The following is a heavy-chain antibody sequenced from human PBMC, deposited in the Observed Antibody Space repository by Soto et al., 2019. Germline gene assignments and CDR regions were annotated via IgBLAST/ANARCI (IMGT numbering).Heavy chain of an antibody. CDR2: IWHDGINK. CDR3: ARSCSTGWADY. CDR1: GFMFSNYG. Sequence: QVQLVESGGGVVQPGRSLRLSCTAAGFMFSNYGMHWVRQAPGKGLEWVAVIWHDGINKYYGDSVKGRFTISRDNSKNTLFLQLNSLRAEDTAVYYCARSCSTGWADYWGQGTLVTVSS. V-gene: IGHV3-33*03. D-gene: IGHD3-22*01. J-gene: IGHJ4*02.